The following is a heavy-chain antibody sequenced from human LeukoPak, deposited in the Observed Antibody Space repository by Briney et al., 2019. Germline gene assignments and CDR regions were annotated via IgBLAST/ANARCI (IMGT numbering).Heavy chain of an antibody. CDR1: GFTFSDYY. CDR3: ARGLHNWNDGRNLDY. CDR2: IGRSGTTK. D-gene: IGHD1-1*01. Sequence: GGSLRLSCAASGFTFSDYYMSWIRQAPGKGLEWVSYIGRSGTTKYYADSVKGRFTISRDNAENSLYLQMNGLRAEDTAVYYCARGLHNWNDGRNLDYWGQGTLVTVSS. J-gene: IGHJ4*02. V-gene: IGHV3-11*01.